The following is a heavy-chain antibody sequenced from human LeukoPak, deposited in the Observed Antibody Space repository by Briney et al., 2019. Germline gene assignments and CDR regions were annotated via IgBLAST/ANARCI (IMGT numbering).Heavy chain of an antibody. CDR1: GYTFTSYG. CDR3: ARVAGYCGGDCDPDDY. CDR2: ISAYNGNT. J-gene: IGHJ4*02. D-gene: IGHD2-21*02. V-gene: IGHV1-18*01. Sequence: ASVKVSCKASGYTFTSYGISWVRQAPGQGLEWMGWISAYNGNTNYAQKLQGRVTVTTDTSMSTAYMELRSLRSDDTAVHYCARVAGYCGGDCDPDDYWGQGTLVTVSS.